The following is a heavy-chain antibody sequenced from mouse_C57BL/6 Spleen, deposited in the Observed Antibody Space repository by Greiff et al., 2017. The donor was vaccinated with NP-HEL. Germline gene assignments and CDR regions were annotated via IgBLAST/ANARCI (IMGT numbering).Heavy chain of an antibody. V-gene: IGHV5-17*01. CDR2: ISSGSSTI. Sequence: EVNVVESGGGLVKPGGSLKLSCAASGFTFSDYGMHWVRQAPEKGLEWVAYISSGSSTIYYADTVKGRFTISRDNAKNTLFLQMTSLRSEDTAMYDCARRGFSDPAWFAYWGQGTLVTVSA. CDR1: GFTFSDYG. CDR3: ARRGFSDPAWFAY. J-gene: IGHJ3*01.